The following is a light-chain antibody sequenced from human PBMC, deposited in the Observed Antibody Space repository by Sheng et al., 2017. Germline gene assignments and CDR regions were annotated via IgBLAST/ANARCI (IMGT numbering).Light chain of an antibody. J-gene: IGKJ2*01. Sequence: EIELTQSPGTLSLSLGERATLSCRTSQTVSSSYLAWYQQKPGQAPRLLIYGASTRATGIPDRFSGSGSATDFTLTISRLEPEDFAVYYCLQYGSSPMFTFGQGTRLEI. CDR1: QTVSSSY. V-gene: IGKV3-20*01. CDR2: GAS. CDR3: LQYGSSPMFT.